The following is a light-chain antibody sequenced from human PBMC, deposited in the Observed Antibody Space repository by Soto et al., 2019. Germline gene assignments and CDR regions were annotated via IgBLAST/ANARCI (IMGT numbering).Light chain of an antibody. CDR1: QGISSN. Sequence: EIVMTQSPATLSVSPGERATLSCRASQGISSNLAWYQQKPGQAPRLLILGASTRASGIRARFSGSGSGTEFTLPISSLQYDDFAVYYCKQYNSWPPFTFGQGTRLEIK. CDR3: KQYNSWPPFT. CDR2: GAS. J-gene: IGKJ5*01. V-gene: IGKV3-15*01.